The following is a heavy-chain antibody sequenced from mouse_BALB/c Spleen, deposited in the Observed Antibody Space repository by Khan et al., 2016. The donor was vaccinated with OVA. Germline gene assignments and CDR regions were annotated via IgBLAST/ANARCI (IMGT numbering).Heavy chain of an antibody. D-gene: IGHD4-1*01. Sequence: VQLKQSGPELVKPGASVKMSCKASGYTFTNYVMHWVKQKPGQGLEWIGCINPYDAGTRYNEKFKGKATLTSDISSTTAYMELSSLTPEDSAVYYCTRDASSWDVSFPYWGRGTLVTVSA. V-gene: IGHV1S136*01. J-gene: IGHJ3*01. CDR2: INPYDAGT. CDR1: GYTFTNYV. CDR3: TRDASSWDVSFPY.